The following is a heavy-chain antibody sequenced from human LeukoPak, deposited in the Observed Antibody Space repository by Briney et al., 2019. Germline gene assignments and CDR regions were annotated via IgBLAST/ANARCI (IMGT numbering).Heavy chain of an antibody. Sequence: GGSLRLSCAASGFTVSSNYMSWVRQAPGKGLEWVSVIYSDGSTYYADSVKGRFTISRDKSKNTLYLLMSSLRAEDTAVYYCAKERGFDWLSAGFDSWGQGSLVTVSS. CDR2: IYSDGST. CDR3: AKERGFDWLSAGFDS. J-gene: IGHJ4*02. V-gene: IGHV3-53*01. D-gene: IGHD3-9*01. CDR1: GFTVSSNY.